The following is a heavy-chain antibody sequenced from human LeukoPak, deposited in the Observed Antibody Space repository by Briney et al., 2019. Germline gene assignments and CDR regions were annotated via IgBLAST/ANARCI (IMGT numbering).Heavy chain of an antibody. V-gene: IGHV3-7*01. J-gene: IGHJ4*02. CDR2: IKHDGSET. D-gene: IGHD2/OR15-2a*01. CDR3: ATEGAYTTSSPPAY. CDR1: GFTFTNYW. Sequence: GGSLRLACAASGFTFTNYWMSWGGHAPGKGPEWVANIKHDGSETYYLDSVKCRFTISRDNAKNSLYLQMSSLRADDTAVYCCATEGAYTTSSPPAYCGQGTRVTVSS.